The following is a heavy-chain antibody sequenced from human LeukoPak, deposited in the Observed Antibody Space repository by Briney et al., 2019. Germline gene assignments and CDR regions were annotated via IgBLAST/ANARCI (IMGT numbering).Heavy chain of an antibody. V-gene: IGHV3-23*01. CDR1: GFTVSNFG. D-gene: IGHD6-19*01. Sequence: GGSLRLSCAASGFTVSNFGMSWVRQAPGKGLEWVSIITGSDLSTDYADSVKGRFTISRDNSKNTLYLQMNSLRAEDTAVYYCARSRYSSGRGAFEYWGQGTLVTVSS. CDR2: ITGSDLST. CDR3: ARSRYSSGRGAFEY. J-gene: IGHJ4*02.